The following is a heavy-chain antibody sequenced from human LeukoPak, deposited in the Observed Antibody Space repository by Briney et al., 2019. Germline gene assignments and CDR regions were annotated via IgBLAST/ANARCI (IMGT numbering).Heavy chain of an antibody. CDR1: GGTFSSYA. D-gene: IGHD3-3*01. CDR2: IIPILGIA. V-gene: IGHV1-69*04. Sequence: SVKVSCKASGGTFSSYAISWVRQAPGQGLEWMGRIIPILGIANYAQKFQGRVTIIADKSTSTAYMELSSLRSEDTAVYYCAAVLRFLEWDRGYFQHWGQGTLVTVSS. J-gene: IGHJ1*01. CDR3: AAVLRFLEWDRGYFQH.